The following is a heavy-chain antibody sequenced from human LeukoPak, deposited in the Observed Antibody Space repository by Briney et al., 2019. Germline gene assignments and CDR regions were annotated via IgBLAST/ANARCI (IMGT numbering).Heavy chain of an antibody. CDR3: ARDQGYCSSTSCFDAFDI. D-gene: IGHD2-2*01. Sequence: GGSLRLSCAASGFTFSSYWMHWVRQVPGKGLEWVSAISGSGGSTYYADSVKGRFSISRDNSKNTLYLQMNSLRAEDTAVYYCARDQGYCSSTSCFDAFDIWGQGTMVTVSS. J-gene: IGHJ3*02. CDR2: ISGSGGST. CDR1: GFTFSSYW. V-gene: IGHV3-23*01.